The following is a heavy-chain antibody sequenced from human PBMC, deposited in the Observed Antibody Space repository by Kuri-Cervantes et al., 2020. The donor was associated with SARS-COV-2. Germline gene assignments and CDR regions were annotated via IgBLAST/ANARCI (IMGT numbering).Heavy chain of an antibody. J-gene: IGHJ6*03. V-gene: IGHV3-48*04. CDR1: AFTFSCCN. CDR2: ISSGSTK. Sequence: GESLKSSCAASAFTFSCCNINRVRQAPGKGLEWVSYISSGSTKYYAGSVKGRFTICRDNAKNSLYLQMNSLRAEDTAVYYCAREDYDFWSGLSYMDVWGKGTTVTVSS. CDR3: AREDYDFWSGLSYMDV. D-gene: IGHD3-3*01.